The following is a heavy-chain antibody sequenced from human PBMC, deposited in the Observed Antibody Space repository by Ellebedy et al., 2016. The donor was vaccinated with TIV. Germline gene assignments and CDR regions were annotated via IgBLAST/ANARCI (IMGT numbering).Heavy chain of an antibody. Sequence: SVKVSXXASGYTFTGYYMHWVRQAPGQGLEWMGGIIPIFGTANYAQKFQGRVTITANESTSTAYMELRSLRSDDTAVYYCARGGQYFAWGQGTLVTVSS. CDR1: GYTFTGYY. D-gene: IGHD2/OR15-2a*01. V-gene: IGHV1-69*13. CDR2: IIPIFGTA. J-gene: IGHJ5*02. CDR3: ARGGQYFA.